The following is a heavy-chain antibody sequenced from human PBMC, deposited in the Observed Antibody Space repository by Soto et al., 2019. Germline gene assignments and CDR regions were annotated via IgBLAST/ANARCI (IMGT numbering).Heavy chain of an antibody. V-gene: IGHV1-18*01. CDR2: VSVPSGDT. CDR1: GYNFFSFG. Sequence: ASVKVSCKASGYNFFSFGISWVRQAPGQGLEWVGWVSVPSGDTSSAQNFQGRVTVTTDTSTSTAHLEVGSLRSDDTAVYYCARTCRSGGSCYLEYWGEGNLVTVSS. D-gene: IGHD2-15*01. J-gene: IGHJ4*02. CDR3: ARTCRSGGSCYLEY.